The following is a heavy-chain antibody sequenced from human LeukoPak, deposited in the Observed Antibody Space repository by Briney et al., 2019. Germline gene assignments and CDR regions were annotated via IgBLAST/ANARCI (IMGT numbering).Heavy chain of an antibody. J-gene: IGHJ4*02. Sequence: PGRSLRLSCAASGFTFSSHTMHWVRQAPGKGLESVAVILYDGSDKYYADSVKGRFSISRDNSKNTLYLQMNGVRAEDTAVYYCARDWGYGSGTYYIDWGQGTLVTVSS. CDR1: GFTFSSHT. CDR2: ILYDGSDK. V-gene: IGHV3-30*04. D-gene: IGHD3-10*01. CDR3: ARDWGYGSGTYYID.